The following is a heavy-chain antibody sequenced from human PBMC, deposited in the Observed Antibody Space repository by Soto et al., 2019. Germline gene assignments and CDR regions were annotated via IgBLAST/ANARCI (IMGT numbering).Heavy chain of an antibody. CDR2: IYYSGST. V-gene: IGHV4-31*03. CDR3: AREGNYDSSGSLFDY. D-gene: IGHD3-22*01. CDR1: GGSISSGGYY. Sequence: PSETLSLTCTVSGGSISSGGYYWSRIRQHPGKGLEWIGYIYYSGSTYYNPSLKSRVTISVDTSKNQFSLKLSSVTAADTAVYYCAREGNYDSSGSLFDYWGQGTLVTVSS. J-gene: IGHJ4*02.